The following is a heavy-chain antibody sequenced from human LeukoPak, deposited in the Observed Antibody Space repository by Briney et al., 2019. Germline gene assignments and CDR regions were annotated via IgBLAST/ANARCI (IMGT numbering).Heavy chain of an antibody. CDR1: GFTFSSYW. V-gene: IGHV3-74*01. D-gene: IGHD1-7*01. CDR3: ANLDWNYGDDY. CDR2: INSDGSST. Sequence: GGSLRLSCAASGFTFSSYWMHWVRQAPGKGLVWVSRINSDGSSTSYADSVKGRFTISRDHAKNTLYLQMNSLRAEDTAVYYCANLDWNYGDDYWGQGTLVTVSS. J-gene: IGHJ4*02.